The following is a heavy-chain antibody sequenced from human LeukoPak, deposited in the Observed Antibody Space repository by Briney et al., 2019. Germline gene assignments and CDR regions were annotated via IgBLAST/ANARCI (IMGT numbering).Heavy chain of an antibody. V-gene: IGHV1-69*10. J-gene: IGHJ4*02. CDR1: LRTLRNYG. D-gene: IGHD3-16*02. CDR2: IIPVLGIE. CDR3: PRGSCKTAGGGVIRDFFDY. Sequence: GASVQVTCTATLRTLRNYGFNWVQQAPGQGLAWVGWIIPVLGIEKYAQNLQGRVTIPAHQSTSTAYMDLSGLTSDRRAVYYCPRGSCKTAGGGVIRDFFDYGGEGSLVTVS.